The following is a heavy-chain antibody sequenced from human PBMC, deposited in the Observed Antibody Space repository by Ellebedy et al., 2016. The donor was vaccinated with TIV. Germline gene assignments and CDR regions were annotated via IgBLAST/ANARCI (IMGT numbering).Heavy chain of an antibody. CDR3: AKDRLLLRGLMDV. V-gene: IGHV3-30*18. Sequence: GGSLRLSXAASGFTFSSYGMHWVRQAPGKGLEWVAVISYDGSNKYYADSVKGRFIISRDNSKNTLYLQMNSLRAEDTAVYYCAKDRLLLRGLMDVWGQGTTVTVSS. J-gene: IGHJ6*02. CDR2: ISYDGSNK. D-gene: IGHD3-10*01. CDR1: GFTFSSYG.